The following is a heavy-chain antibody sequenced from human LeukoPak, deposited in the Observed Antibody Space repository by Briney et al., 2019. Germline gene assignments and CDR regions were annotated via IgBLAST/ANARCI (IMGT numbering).Heavy chain of an antibody. Sequence: GGSLRLSCAASGFTFDDYTMHWVRQAPGKGLEWVSGISRDSGRIGYADSVEGRFTISRDNAESSLHLQMNSLRPEDTALYYCAKTLWKSYYYGMDVWGQGTTVTVSS. V-gene: IGHV3-9*01. D-gene: IGHD2-21*01. CDR3: AKTLWKSYYYGMDV. J-gene: IGHJ6*02. CDR1: GFTFDDYT. CDR2: ISRDSGRI.